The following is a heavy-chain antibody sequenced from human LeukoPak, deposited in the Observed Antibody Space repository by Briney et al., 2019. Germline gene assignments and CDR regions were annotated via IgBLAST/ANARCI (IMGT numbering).Heavy chain of an antibody. Sequence: ASVKVSCKTSGGTFNNSAISWVRQAPGQGLEWLGGIMPLFGTAGYAQRFQGRVTITKDESTRTVYLELTSLTSDDTAVYYCARDVHGDYGSGWFDPWGQRTLVSVSS. CDR1: GGTFNNSA. V-gene: IGHV1-69*05. D-gene: IGHD4-17*01. CDR3: ARDVHGDYGSGWFDP. CDR2: IMPLFGTA. J-gene: IGHJ5*02.